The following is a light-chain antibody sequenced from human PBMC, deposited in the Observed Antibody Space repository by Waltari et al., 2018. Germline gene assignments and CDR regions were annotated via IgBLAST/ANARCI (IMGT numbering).Light chain of an antibody. CDR2: LNSDGSH. V-gene: IGLV4-69*01. J-gene: IGLJ3*02. CDR1: SGHSSYA. CDR3: QTWGTGWV. Sequence: QLVLTQSPSASASLRASVTLTCTLSSGHSSYAIASHQQQPEKGPRYLMKLNSDGSHSKGDGIPDRFSGSSSGAERYLTISSLQSEDEADYYCQTWGTGWVFGGGTKLTVL.